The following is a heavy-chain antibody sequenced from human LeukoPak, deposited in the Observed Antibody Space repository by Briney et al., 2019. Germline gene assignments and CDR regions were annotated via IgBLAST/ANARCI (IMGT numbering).Heavy chain of an antibody. J-gene: IGHJ4*02. CDR3: AREDYDSRNIDY. Sequence: LSLTCAVYGGSFSGYYWSWIRQPPGKGLEWVSYISSSATTIYYADSVSGRFTISRDNAKNSLYLQMNSLRVEDTAVYYCAREDYDSRNIDYWGQGTLGTVSS. CDR2: ISSSATTI. V-gene: IGHV3-11*01. CDR1: GGSFSGYY. D-gene: IGHD3-22*01.